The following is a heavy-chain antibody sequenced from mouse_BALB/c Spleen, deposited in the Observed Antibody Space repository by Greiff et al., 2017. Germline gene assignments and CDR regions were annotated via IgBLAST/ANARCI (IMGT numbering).Heavy chain of an antibody. V-gene: IGHV3-8*02. J-gene: IGHJ1*01. CDR3: ARWGDGYGYFDV. D-gene: IGHD2-3*01. Sequence: EVHLVESGPSLVKPSQTLSLTCSVTGDSITSGYWNWIRQSPGNKLEYMGYISYSGSTYYNPSLKSRISITRDTSKNQYYLQLNSVTTEDTATYYCARWGDGYGYFDVWGAGTTVTVSS. CDR1: GDSITSGY. CDR2: ISYSGST.